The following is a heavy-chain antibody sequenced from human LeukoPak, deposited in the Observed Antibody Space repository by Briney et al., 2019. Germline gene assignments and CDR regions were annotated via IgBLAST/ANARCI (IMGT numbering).Heavy chain of an antibody. Sequence: TTSETLSLTCAVYGGSFSGYYWSWIRQPPGKGLEWIGEINHSGSTNYNPSLKSRVTISVDTSKNQFSLKLSSVTAADTAVYYCARHAYYDILTGYYGSSAPSYYFDYWGQGTLVTVSS. CDR1: GGSFSGYY. CDR2: INHSGST. V-gene: IGHV4-34*01. J-gene: IGHJ4*02. CDR3: ARHAYYDILTGYYGSSAPSYYFDY. D-gene: IGHD3-9*01.